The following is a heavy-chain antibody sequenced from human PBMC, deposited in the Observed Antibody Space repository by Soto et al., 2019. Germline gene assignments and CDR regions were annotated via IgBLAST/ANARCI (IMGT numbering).Heavy chain of an antibody. CDR1: GGSISSGDYY. CDR3: ARWWSGSRQGFDP. Sequence: QVQLQESGPGLVKPSQTLSLTCTVSGGSISSGDYYWSWIRQHPGQGLEWIGYIYYSGSTYYNPSPKSRVTISVDTSKNQFSLKLSSVTAADTAVYYCARWWSGSRQGFDPWGQGTLVTVSS. J-gene: IGHJ5*02. V-gene: IGHV4-31*03. CDR2: IYYSGST. D-gene: IGHD3-3*01.